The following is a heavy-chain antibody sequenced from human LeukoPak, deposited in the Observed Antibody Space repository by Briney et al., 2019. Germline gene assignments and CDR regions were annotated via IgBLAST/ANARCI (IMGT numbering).Heavy chain of an antibody. Sequence: ASVKVSCKASGYTFTSYGISWVRQAPGQGLEWMGWISAYNGNTNYAQNLQDRVTMTTDTSTSTAYMELRSLRSDDTAVYYCARVEGGYYDSSGYAFWFDPWGQGTLVTVSS. CDR2: ISAYNGNT. D-gene: IGHD3-22*01. J-gene: IGHJ5*02. V-gene: IGHV1-18*01. CDR1: GYTFTSYG. CDR3: ARVEGGYYDSSGYAFWFDP.